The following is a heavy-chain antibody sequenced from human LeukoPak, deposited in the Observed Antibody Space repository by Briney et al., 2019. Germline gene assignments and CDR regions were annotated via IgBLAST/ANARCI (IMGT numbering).Heavy chain of an antibody. J-gene: IGHJ5*02. CDR1: GGSISSYY. V-gene: IGHV4-59*08. D-gene: IGHD1-26*01. CDR2: IYYSGST. Sequence: PSETLSLTCTVSGGSISSYYWGWIRQPPGKGLEWIGYIYYSGSTNYNPSLKSRVTISVDTSKNQFSLKLSSVTAADTAVYYCARHFGSGSYSNWFDPWGQGTLVTVSS. CDR3: ARHFGSGSYSNWFDP.